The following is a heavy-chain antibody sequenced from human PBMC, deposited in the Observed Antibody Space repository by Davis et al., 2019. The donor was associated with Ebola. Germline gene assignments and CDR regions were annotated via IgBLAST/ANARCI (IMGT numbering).Heavy chain of an antibody. CDR3: AREIDSSDDY. J-gene: IGHJ4*02. V-gene: IGHV3-30-3*01. D-gene: IGHD3-22*01. CDR2: ISYDGSNK. CDR1: GFTFSSYA. Sequence: PGGSLRLSCAASGFTFSSYAMHWVRQAPGKGLEWVAVISYDGSNKYYADSVKGRFTISRDNSKNTLYLQMNSVRAEDTAVYYCAREIDSSDDYWGQGTLVTVSS.